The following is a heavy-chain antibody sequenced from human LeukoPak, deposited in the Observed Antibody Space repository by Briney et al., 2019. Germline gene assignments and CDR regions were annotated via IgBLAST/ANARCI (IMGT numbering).Heavy chain of an antibody. CDR2: IYHSGST. Sequence: PSETLSLTCAVSGGSISSSNWWSWVRQPPGKGLEWIGEIYHSGSTNYNPSLKSRVTISVDKSKNQFSLKLSSVTAADTAVYYCARVISRPPHCSSTSCYIPDAFDIWGQGTMVTVSS. J-gene: IGHJ3*02. CDR1: GGSISSSNW. D-gene: IGHD2-2*02. CDR3: ARVISRPPHCSSTSCYIPDAFDI. V-gene: IGHV4-4*02.